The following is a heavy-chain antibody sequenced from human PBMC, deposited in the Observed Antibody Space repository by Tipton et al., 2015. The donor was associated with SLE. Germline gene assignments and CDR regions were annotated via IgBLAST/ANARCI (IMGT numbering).Heavy chain of an antibody. CDR3: VRGPKDV. CDR1: GGSFSGYY. CDR2: IHYSGST. V-gene: IGHV4-34*01. Sequence: TLSLTCAVYGGSFSGYYWSWIRQPPGKGLEWIGSIHYSGSTYDNPSFKSRVTISVDTSKNQFSLKLSSVTAADTAVYYCVRGPKDVWGQGTTVTVSS. J-gene: IGHJ6*02.